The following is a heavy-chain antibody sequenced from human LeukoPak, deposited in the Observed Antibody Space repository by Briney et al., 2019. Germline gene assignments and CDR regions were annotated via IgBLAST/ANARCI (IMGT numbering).Heavy chain of an antibody. CDR2: ISAYNGNT. D-gene: IGHD3-22*01. J-gene: IGHJ5*02. CDR1: GYIFTSYG. V-gene: IGHV1-18*01. Sequence: ASVKVSCKASGYIFTSYGISWVRQAPGQGLEWMGWISAYNGNTNYAQKLQGRVTMTTDTSTSTAYMELRSLRSDDTAVYYCARVTGITMIVVVITTYNWFDPWGQGTLVTVSS. CDR3: ARVTGITMIVVVITTYNWFDP.